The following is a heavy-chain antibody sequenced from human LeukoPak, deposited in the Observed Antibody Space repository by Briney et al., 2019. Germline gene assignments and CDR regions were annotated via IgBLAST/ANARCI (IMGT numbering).Heavy chain of an antibody. CDR1: GFTFSTYG. Sequence: PGGSLRLSCVASGFTFSTYGMSWVRQAPGKGLEWVSGLSGSGGDISYADSVKGRFTISRDNSKNTLYLQMNSLRAEDTAVYYCAKVHYDFWSGYDYWGQGTLVTVSS. CDR3: AKVHYDFWSGYDY. J-gene: IGHJ4*02. CDR2: LSGSGGDI. V-gene: IGHV3-23*01. D-gene: IGHD3-3*01.